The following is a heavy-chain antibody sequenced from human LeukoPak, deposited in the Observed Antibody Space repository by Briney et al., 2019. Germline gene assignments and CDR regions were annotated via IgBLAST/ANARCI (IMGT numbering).Heavy chain of an antibody. D-gene: IGHD3-10*01. CDR3: AKALYYYGSGSYYADY. V-gene: IGHV3-23*01. CDR2: ISGSGGST. J-gene: IGHJ4*02. Sequence: GSLRLSCAASGFTFSSYAMSWVRQAPGKGLEWVSAISGSGGSTYYADSVKGRFTISRDNSKNTLYLQMNSLRAEDTAVYYCAKALYYYGSGSYYADYWGQGTLVTVSS. CDR1: GFTFSSYA.